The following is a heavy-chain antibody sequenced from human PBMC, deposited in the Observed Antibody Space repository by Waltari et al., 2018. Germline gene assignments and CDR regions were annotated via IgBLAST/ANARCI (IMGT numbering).Heavy chain of an antibody. CDR3: ARDLGIGLEVYFDY. Sequence: QVQLQESGPGLVKPSETLSLTCTVSGGSISSYYWRWIRQPAGKGLEWIGRIYTSGSTNYNPSLKSRVTISVDKSKNQFSLKLSSVTAADTAVYYCARDLGIGLEVYFDYWGQGTLVTVSS. CDR2: IYTSGST. J-gene: IGHJ4*02. CDR1: GGSISSYY. V-gene: IGHV4-4*07. D-gene: IGHD7-27*01.